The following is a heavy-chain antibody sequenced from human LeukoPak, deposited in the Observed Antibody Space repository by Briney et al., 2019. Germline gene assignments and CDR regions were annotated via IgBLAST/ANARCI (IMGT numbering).Heavy chain of an antibody. Sequence: GGSLRLSCAASGFTFSSYGMHWVRQAPGKGLEWVAVISYDGSNKYYAASVKGRFTISRDNSKNTLYLQMNSLRAEDTAVYYCAKDQAAHCSGGSCYSNPLRFDPWGQGTLVTVSS. CDR1: GFTFSSYG. J-gene: IGHJ5*02. V-gene: IGHV3-30*18. CDR2: ISYDGSNK. D-gene: IGHD2-15*01. CDR3: AKDQAAHCSGGSCYSNPLRFDP.